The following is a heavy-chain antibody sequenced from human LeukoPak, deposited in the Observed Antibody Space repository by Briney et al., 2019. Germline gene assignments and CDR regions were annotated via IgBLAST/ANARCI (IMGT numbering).Heavy chain of an antibody. V-gene: IGHV3-30*04. J-gene: IGHJ4*02. CDR2: ISYDGSNK. CDR1: GFTFSSYE. CDR3: ARGAPTVVSPTDY. Sequence: GGSLRLSCAASGFTFSSYEMNWVRQAPGKGLEWVAVISYDGSNKYYADSVKGRFTISRDNSKNTLYLQMNSLRAEDTAVYYCARGAPTVVSPTDYWGQGTLVTVSS. D-gene: IGHD4-23*01.